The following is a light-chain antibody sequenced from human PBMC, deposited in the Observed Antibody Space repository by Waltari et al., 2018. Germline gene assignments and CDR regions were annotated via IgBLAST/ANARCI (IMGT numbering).Light chain of an antibody. CDR1: QSINRY. J-gene: IGKJ3*01. CDR2: AAS. Sequence: DLQITQSPSSLSASVGDRVTITCRASQSINRYLHWYQQKPGKAPKLLIYAASSLETGVPSRFSGSGSGTDFTFTISSLQPEDIATYYCQQHDNLPFTFGPGTKVDIK. CDR3: QQHDNLPFT. V-gene: IGKV1-33*01.